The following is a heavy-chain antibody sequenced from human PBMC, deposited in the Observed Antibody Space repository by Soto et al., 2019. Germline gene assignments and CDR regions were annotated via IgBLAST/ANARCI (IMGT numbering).Heavy chain of an antibody. V-gene: IGHV4-61*01. CDR2: IYYSGST. D-gene: IGHD5-12*01. CDR1: CGSVSSGSYY. CDR3: ARVWDIVATSWFDP. J-gene: IGHJ5*02. Sequence: ETLSLTCTVSCGSVSSGSYYWSLIRQPPGKGLEWIGYIYYSGSTNYNPSLKSRVTISVDTSKNQFSLKLSSVTAADTAVYYCARVWDIVATSWFDPWGQGTLVTVSS.